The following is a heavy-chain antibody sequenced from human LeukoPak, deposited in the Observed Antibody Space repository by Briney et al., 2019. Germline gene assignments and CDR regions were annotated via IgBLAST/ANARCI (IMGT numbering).Heavy chain of an antibody. V-gene: IGHV3-30*04. CDR3: AKGYSYGVRWYYFDY. CDR1: GFTFSSYA. J-gene: IGHJ4*02. D-gene: IGHD5-18*01. Sequence: PGRSLRLSCAASGFTFSSYAMHWVRQAPGKGLEGGAVISYDGSNKYYADSVKGRFTISRDNSKNTLYLQMNSLRAEDTAVYYCAKGYSYGVRWYYFDYWGQGTLVTVSS. CDR2: ISYDGSNK.